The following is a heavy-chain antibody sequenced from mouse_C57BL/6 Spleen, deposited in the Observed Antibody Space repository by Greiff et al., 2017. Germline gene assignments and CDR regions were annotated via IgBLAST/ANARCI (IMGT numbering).Heavy chain of an antibody. CDR3: ARDYYYGSY. V-gene: IGHV3-6*01. CDR1: GYSITSGYY. CDR2: ISYDGSN. J-gene: IGHJ3*01. Sequence: DVQLQESGPGLVKPSQSLSLTCSVTGYSITSGYYWNWIRQFPGNKLEWMGYISYDGSNNYNPSLKNRISITRDTSKNQFFLKLNSVTTEDTATYYCARDYYYGSYWGQGTLVTVSA. D-gene: IGHD1-1*01.